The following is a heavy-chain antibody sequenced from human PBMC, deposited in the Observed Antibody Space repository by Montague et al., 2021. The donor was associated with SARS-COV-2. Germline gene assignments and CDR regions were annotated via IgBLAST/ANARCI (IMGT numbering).Heavy chain of an antibody. Sequence: TLSLTCSVSGDSLSSGSYYWSWIRQPAGKGLEWIGRIYRGGGPNYNPSLKSRVTISGDMSKNQFSLNVSSVAAADTAVSYCTRDPITGTTGTIYNYYGMDVWGQGTTVTVSS. CDR3: TRDPITGTTGTIYNYYGMDV. V-gene: IGHV4-61*02. CDR1: GDSLSSGSYY. J-gene: IGHJ6*02. CDR2: IYRGGGP. D-gene: IGHD1-20*01.